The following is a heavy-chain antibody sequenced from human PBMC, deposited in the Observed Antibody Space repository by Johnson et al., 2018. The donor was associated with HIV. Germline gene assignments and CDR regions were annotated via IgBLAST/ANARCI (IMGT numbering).Heavy chain of an antibody. Sequence: QVQLVESGGGVVQPGKSLRLSCAASGFIFSNYPMHWVRQAPGKGLEWVAVISKDGANNYHADSVKGRFTISKDKSKNTLYLQMNSLRIEDTEVYYCARDGPRGSYGAFDIWGQGTMVTVSS. V-gene: IGHV3-30*04. D-gene: IGHD1-26*01. CDR2: ISKDGANN. CDR1: GFIFSNYP. J-gene: IGHJ3*02. CDR3: ARDGPRGSYGAFDI.